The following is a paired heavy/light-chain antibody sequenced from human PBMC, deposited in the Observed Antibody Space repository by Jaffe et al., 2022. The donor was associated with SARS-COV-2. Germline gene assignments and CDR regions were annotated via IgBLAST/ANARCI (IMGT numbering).Heavy chain of an antibody. Sequence: QVQLVQSGAEVKKPGASVKVSCKVSGYTLTELSMHWVRQAPGKGLEWMGGFDPEDGETIYAQKFQGRVTMTEDTSTDTAYMELSSLRSEDTAVYYCATRVPKTWYSSSWDAFDIWGQGTMVTVSS. D-gene: IGHD6-13*01. CDR2: FDPEDGET. CDR1: GYTLTELS. CDR3: ATRVPKTWYSSSWDAFDI. J-gene: IGHJ3*02. V-gene: IGHV1-24*01.
Light chain of an antibody. CDR3: SSYTSSSTLVV. CDR2: EVS. J-gene: IGLJ2*01. V-gene: IGLV2-14*01. Sequence: QSALTQPASVSGSPGQSITISCTGTSSDVGGYNYVSWYQQHPGKAPKLMIYEVSNRPSGVPDRFSGSKSGNTASLTISGLQAEDEADYYCSSYTSSSTLVVFGGGTKLTVL. CDR1: SSDVGGYNY.